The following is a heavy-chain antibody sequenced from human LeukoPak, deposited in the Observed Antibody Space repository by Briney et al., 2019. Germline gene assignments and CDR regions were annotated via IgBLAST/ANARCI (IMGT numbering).Heavy chain of an antibody. V-gene: IGHV4-39*01. CDR3: ARHPSKYDILTGYYIAPPDY. J-gene: IGHJ4*02. Sequence: SETLSLTCTVSGGSISSSDAYWGWIRQPPGKGLEWIGTIYYSGNTYDNPSLKSRLTISVDTSKNQFSLKLSSVTAADTAVYYCARHPSKYDILTGYYIAPPDYWGQGTLVTVSS. D-gene: IGHD3-9*01. CDR2: IYYSGNT. CDR1: GGSISSSDAY.